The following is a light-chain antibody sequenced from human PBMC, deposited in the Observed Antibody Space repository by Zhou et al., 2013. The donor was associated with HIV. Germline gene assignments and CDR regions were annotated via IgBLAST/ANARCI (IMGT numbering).Light chain of an antibody. CDR2: GAS. Sequence: IVLTQSPGTLSLSPGERATLSCRASQSVSASYLAWYQQKPGQAPRLLIYGASSRASGISDRFSGSGSGTDFTLTISRLEPEDFAVYYCQQYGNSFSFGGGTKVEIK. CDR1: QSVSASY. J-gene: IGKJ4*01. V-gene: IGKV3-20*01. CDR3: QQYGNSFS.